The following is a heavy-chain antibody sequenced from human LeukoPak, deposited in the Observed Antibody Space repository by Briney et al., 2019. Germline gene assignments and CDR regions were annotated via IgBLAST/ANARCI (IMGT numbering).Heavy chain of an antibody. Sequence: RASVKVSCKTSGFTFKDYYIHWVRQAPGQGLEWMGWLNPYSGGTNYAQKFQGRVTLTRDTSITTAYMDLSSLTSDDTALYYRARALTRYSTAWYGYWGQGTLVTVSS. V-gene: IGHV1-2*02. D-gene: IGHD6-19*01. CDR1: GFTFKDYY. CDR3: ARALTRYSTAWYGY. CDR2: LNPYSGGT. J-gene: IGHJ4*02.